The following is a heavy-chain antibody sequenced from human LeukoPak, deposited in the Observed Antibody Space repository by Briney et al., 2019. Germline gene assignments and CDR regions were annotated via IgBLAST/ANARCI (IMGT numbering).Heavy chain of an antibody. D-gene: IGHD5-18*01. J-gene: IGHJ5*02. V-gene: IGHV4-39*01. Sequence: EWIGSIYYSGTTYYNPSLKSRVTISVDTSKNQFSLKLSSVTAADTAVYYCARGALVNGFDPWGQGTLVTVSS. CDR3: ARGALVNGFDP. CDR2: IYYSGTT.